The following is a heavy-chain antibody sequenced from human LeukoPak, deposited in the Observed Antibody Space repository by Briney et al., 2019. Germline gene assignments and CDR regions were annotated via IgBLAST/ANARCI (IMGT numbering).Heavy chain of an antibody. CDR3: ARDQGDERYYYYGMDV. Sequence: GGSLRLSCAASGFTFSSYGMHWLRQAPGKGLEWVAVIWYDGSNKYYADSVKGRFTISRDNSKNTLYLQMNSLRAEDTAVYYCARDQGDERYYYYGMDVWGQGTTVTVSS. CDR1: GFTFSSYG. V-gene: IGHV3-33*01. J-gene: IGHJ6*02. D-gene: IGHD2-21*02. CDR2: IWYDGSNK.